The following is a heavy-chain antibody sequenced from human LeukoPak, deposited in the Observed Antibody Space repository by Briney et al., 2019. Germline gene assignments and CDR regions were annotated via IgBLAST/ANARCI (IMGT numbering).Heavy chain of an antibody. D-gene: IGHD6-13*01. CDR1: GYTFTSYY. V-gene: IGHV1-46*01. Sequence: ASVKVSCKASGYTFTSYYMHWVRQSPGQGLEWMGIINPSGGSTSYAQKFQGRVTITADKSTSTAYMELSSLRSEDTAVYYCARTGYSNSWYLGWGQGTLVTVSS. J-gene: IGHJ4*02. CDR2: INPSGGST. CDR3: ARTGYSNSWYLG.